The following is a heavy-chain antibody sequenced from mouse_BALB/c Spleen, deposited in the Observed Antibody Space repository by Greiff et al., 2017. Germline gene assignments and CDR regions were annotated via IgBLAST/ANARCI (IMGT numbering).Heavy chain of an antibody. CDR3: ARAPYPYYAMDY. J-gene: IGHJ4*01. CDR2: ISIYYDNT. Sequence: QVHVKQSGPELVRPGESVKISCKGSGYTFTDYAMHWVKQSHAKSLEWIGVISIYYDNTNYNQKFKGKATMTVDKSSSTAYMELARLTSEDSAIYYCARAPYPYYAMDYWGQGTSVTVSS. D-gene: IGHD5-1*01. CDR1: GYTFTDYA. V-gene: IGHV1-67*01.